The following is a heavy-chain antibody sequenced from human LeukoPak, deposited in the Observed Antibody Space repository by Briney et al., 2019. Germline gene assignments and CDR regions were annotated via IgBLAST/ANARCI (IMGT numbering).Heavy chain of an antibody. CDR1: GGSVSSGSYF. J-gene: IGHJ6*02. Sequence: SETLSLTCTVSGGSVSSGSYFWSWIRQPPGTGLEWIGYIYYSGSTNYNPSLKSRVTISVDTSKNQFSLKLSSVTAADAAVYWCARGIIRGADTSYYYGMDVWGRGTTVTVSS. CDR2: IYYSGST. V-gene: IGHV4-61*01. D-gene: IGHD3-10*01. CDR3: ARGIIRGADTSYYYGMDV.